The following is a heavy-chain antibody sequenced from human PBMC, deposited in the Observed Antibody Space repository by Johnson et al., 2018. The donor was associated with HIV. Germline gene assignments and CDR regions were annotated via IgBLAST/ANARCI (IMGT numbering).Heavy chain of an antibody. CDR3: AGVTGADDAFDI. V-gene: IGHV3-30*03. CDR2: ISYNGSNK. D-gene: IGHD2-21*02. CDR1: GFTFSSYG. Sequence: QVQLVESGGGLVQPGGSLRLSCAASGFTFSSYGMHWVRQAPGKGLEWVAVISYNGSNKYYADSVKGRFTISRDNSKNTLYLQMNSLRADDTAVYYCAGVTGADDAFDIWGQGTMVIVSS. J-gene: IGHJ3*02.